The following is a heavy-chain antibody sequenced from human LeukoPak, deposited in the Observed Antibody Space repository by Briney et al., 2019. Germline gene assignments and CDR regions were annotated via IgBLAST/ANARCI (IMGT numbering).Heavy chain of an antibody. CDR1: GYTFTSYG. CDR2: INPSGGST. J-gene: IGHJ4*02. Sequence: ASVKVSCKASGYTFTSYGISWVRQAPGQGLEWMGIINPSGGSTSYAQKLQGRVTMTRDTSTSTVYMGLSSLRSEDTAVYYCARTYYYDSSGYYYVLGYWGQGTLVTVSS. D-gene: IGHD3-22*01. CDR3: ARTYYYDSSGYYYVLGY. V-gene: IGHV1-46*01.